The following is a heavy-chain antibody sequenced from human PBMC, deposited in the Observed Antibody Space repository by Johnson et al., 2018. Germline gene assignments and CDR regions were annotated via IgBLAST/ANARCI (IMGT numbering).Heavy chain of an antibody. CDR1: GFTFSRYA. D-gene: IGHD2-8*01. CDR3: SRDRKGYCSNGVCSLRYMGV. J-gene: IGHJ6*03. V-gene: IGHV3-64*01. CDR2: INSNGNTT. Sequence: EVQLLESGGGLVQPGGSLRLSCAASGFTFSRYAMFWVRQAPEKGLEHVAAINSNGNTTYYTRSVKGRFIISRDNSKNTLYFQMGSLRAEDNAVYYWSRDRKGYCSNGVCSLRYMGVWGRGTTVTVSS.